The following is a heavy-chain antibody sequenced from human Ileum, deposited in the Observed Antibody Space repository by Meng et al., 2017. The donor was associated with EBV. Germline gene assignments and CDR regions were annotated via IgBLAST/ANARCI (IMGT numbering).Heavy chain of an antibody. CDR1: GGSFSGYY. CDR3: ARGNKVSDRGFDY. Sequence: QVPLQQWGEGLLKPSETLSLTCAVYGGSFSGYYWSWIRQPPGKGLEWIGEINHSGSTNYNPSLKSRVTISVDTSKNQFSLKLSSVTAADTAVYYCARGNKVSDRGFDYWGQGTLVTVSS. J-gene: IGHJ4*02. CDR2: INHSGST. D-gene: IGHD3-10*01. V-gene: IGHV4-34*01.